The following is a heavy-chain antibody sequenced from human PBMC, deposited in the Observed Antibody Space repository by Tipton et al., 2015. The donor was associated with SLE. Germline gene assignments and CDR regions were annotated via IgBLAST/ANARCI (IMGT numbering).Heavy chain of an antibody. Sequence: TLSLTCTVSGVSISSREYYLGRVRQSPGKGLEWIGYIYYSDNTNYNPSLKSRVTISLDESKNQFSLRLSSVTAADTALYYCARDSDGRRAFDLWGQGTLVTVSS. D-gene: IGHD5-24*01. CDR2: IYYSDNT. V-gene: IGHV4-61*05. J-gene: IGHJ3*01. CDR3: ARDSDGRRAFDL. CDR1: GVSISSREYY.